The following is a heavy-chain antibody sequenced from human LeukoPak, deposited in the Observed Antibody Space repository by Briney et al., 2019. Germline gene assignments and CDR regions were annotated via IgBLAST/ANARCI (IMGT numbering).Heavy chain of an antibody. V-gene: IGHV4-39*01. D-gene: IGHD3-10*01. CDR2: IYYSGST. Sequence: PSETLSLTCTVSGGSISSSSYYWGWIRQPPGKGLEWIGSIYYSGSTYYNPSLKSRVTISVDTSKNQFSLKLSSVTAADTAVYYCARADYGSGTLIVDPWGQGTLVTVSS. J-gene: IGHJ5*02. CDR1: GGSISSSSYY. CDR3: ARADYGSGTLIVDP.